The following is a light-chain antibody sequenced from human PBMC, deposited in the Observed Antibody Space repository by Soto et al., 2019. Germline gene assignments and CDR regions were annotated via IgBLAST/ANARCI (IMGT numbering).Light chain of an antibody. J-gene: IGKJ4*01. CDR2: DAS. V-gene: IGKV3D-20*02. CDR3: QQRSNWPALT. CDR1: QRITNRS. Sequence: EIVMTQSPATLSVSPGERATLSWRASQRITNRSLAWYQQKPGQAPRLLIYDASNRATGIPARFSGSGSGTDFTLTISSLEPEDFAVYYCQQRSNWPALTFGGGTKVDIK.